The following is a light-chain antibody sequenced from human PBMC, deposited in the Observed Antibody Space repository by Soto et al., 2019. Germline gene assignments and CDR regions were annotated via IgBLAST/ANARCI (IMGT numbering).Light chain of an antibody. CDR2: GAS. V-gene: IGKV3-15*01. Sequence: EIMLTQSPASMSVSRGEMSTRSGTGSQSVSSNLAWYQQRPGQAPRLLIYGASTRAAGIPARFSGGGSGTEFTLTISSLQSEDFAVYYCQRYNSWPPITFGQGTRLEI. J-gene: IGKJ5*01. CDR3: QRYNSWPPIT. CDR1: QSVSSN.